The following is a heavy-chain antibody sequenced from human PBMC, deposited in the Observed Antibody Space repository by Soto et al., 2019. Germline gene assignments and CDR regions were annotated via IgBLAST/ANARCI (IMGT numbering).Heavy chain of an antibody. J-gene: IGHJ6*02. Sequence: SVKVSCNASGGTFSSYAISWVRQAPGQGLEWMGGIIPIFGTANYAQKFQGRVTITADESTSTAYMELSSLRSEDTAVYYCARRSMGAPYYYGMDDWGQGTTVTVS. D-gene: IGHD3-16*01. V-gene: IGHV1-69*13. CDR3: ARRSMGAPYYYGMDD. CDR1: GGTFSSYA. CDR2: IIPIFGTA.